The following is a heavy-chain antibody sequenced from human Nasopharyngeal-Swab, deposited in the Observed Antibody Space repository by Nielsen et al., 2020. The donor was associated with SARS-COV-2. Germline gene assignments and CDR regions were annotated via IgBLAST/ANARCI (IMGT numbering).Heavy chain of an antibody. J-gene: IGHJ4*02. CDR1: GFTFSSYG. CDR2: ISYDGSNK. Sequence: GESLKISCAASGFTFSSYGMHWVRQAPGKGLAWVAVISYDGSNKYYADSVKGRFTISRDNSKNTLYLQMNSLRAEDTAVYYCARANSSSWSFDYWGQGTLVTVSS. D-gene: IGHD6-13*01. V-gene: IGHV3-30*03. CDR3: ARANSSSWSFDY.